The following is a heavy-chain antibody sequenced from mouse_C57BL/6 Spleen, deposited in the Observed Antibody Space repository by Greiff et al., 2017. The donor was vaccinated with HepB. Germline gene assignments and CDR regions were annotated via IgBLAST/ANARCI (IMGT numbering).Heavy chain of an antibody. D-gene: IGHD2-4*01. CDR3: AKRGDYDDWFAY. V-gene: IGHV2-5*01. CDR2: IWRGGST. J-gene: IGHJ3*01. CDR1: GFSLTSYG. Sequence: VKLQESGPGLVQPSQSLSITCTVSGFSLTSYGVHWVRQSPGKGLEWLGVIWRGGSTDYNAAFMSRLSITKDNSKSQVFFKMNSLQADDTAIYYCAKRGDYDDWFAYWGQGTLVTVSA.